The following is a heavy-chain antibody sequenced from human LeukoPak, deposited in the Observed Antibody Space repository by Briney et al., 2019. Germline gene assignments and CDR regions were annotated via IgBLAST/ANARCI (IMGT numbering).Heavy chain of an antibody. Sequence: ASVKVSCKASGYTFTGYYMHWVRQAPGQGLEWMGWINPNSGGTNYAQKFQGRVTMTRDTSISTAYMELSRLRSDDTAVYYCARATQYYDFWSGYYYMDVWGKGTTVTVSS. J-gene: IGHJ6*03. D-gene: IGHD3-3*01. CDR2: INPNSGGT. CDR1: GYTFTGYY. CDR3: ARATQYYDFWSGYYYMDV. V-gene: IGHV1-2*02.